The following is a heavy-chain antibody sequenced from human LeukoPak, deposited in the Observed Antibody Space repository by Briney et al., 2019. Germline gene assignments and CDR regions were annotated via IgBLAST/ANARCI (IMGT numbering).Heavy chain of an antibody. CDR1: GFTFSSYA. J-gene: IGHJ4*02. Sequence: PGRPLRLSCAASGFTFSSYAMHWVRQAPGKGLEWVAVISYDGSNKYYADSVKGRFTISRDNSKNTLYLQMNSLRAEDTAVYYCARDHYDFWSGYVHWGQGTLVTVSS. CDR2: ISYDGSNK. CDR3: ARDHYDFWSGYVH. D-gene: IGHD3-3*01. V-gene: IGHV3-30*01.